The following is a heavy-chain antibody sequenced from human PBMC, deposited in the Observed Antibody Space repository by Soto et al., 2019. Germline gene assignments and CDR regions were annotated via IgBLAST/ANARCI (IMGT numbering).Heavy chain of an antibody. CDR2: ISYDGSNK. J-gene: IGHJ6*02. D-gene: IGHD2-2*01. Sequence: GGSLRLSCAASGFTFSSYAMHWVRQAPGKGLEWVAVISYDGSNKYYADSVKGRFTISRDNSKNTLYLQMNSLRAEDTAVYYCAGGSAIRYYYYGMDVWGQGTTVTVSS. CDR1: GFTFSSYA. CDR3: AGGSAIRYYYYGMDV. V-gene: IGHV3-30-3*01.